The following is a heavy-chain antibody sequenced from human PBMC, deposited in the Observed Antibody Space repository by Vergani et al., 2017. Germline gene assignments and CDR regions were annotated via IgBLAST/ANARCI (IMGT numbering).Heavy chain of an antibody. V-gene: IGHV4-59*01. CDR1: GGSISSYY. Sequence: QVQLQESGPGQVKPSETLSLTCTVSGGSISSYYWSWIRQPPGRGLEWIGYIYYSGSTNYNPSLKSRVTISVDTSKNQFSLKLSSVTAADTAVYYWARDRGSGSYYTLDAFDIWGQGTMVTVSS. J-gene: IGHJ3*02. D-gene: IGHD3-10*01. CDR2: IYYSGST. CDR3: ARDRGSGSYYTLDAFDI.